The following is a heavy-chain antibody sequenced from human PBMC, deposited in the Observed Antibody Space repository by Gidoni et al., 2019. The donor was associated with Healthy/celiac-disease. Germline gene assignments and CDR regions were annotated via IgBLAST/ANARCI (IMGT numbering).Heavy chain of an antibody. CDR3: ARGGRWLVKGPFDY. Sequence: QVQLQQWGAGLLKPSETLSLTCAVYGGSFSGYYWSWIRQPPGKGLEWIGEINHSGSTNYNPSLKSRVTISVDTSKNQFSLKLSSVTAADTAVYYCARGGRWLVKGPFDYWGQGTLVTVSS. CDR2: INHSGST. J-gene: IGHJ4*02. V-gene: IGHV4-34*01. D-gene: IGHD6-19*01. CDR1: GGSFSGYY.